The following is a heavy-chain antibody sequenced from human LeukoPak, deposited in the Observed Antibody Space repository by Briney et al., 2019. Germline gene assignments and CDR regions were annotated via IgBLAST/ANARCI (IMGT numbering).Heavy chain of an antibody. CDR1: GFTFSNAW. Sequence: GGSLRLSCAASGFTFSNAWMSWVRQAPGKGLEWVGRIKRKGDDGTIDYAAPVKGRLTISRDDSKNTLYLQMNSLKSEDTAVYYCTAGTGRSDFDYWGQGALVTVSS. CDR3: TAGTGRSDFDY. J-gene: IGHJ4*02. CDR2: IKRKGDDGTI. V-gene: IGHV3-15*01. D-gene: IGHD3/OR15-3a*01.